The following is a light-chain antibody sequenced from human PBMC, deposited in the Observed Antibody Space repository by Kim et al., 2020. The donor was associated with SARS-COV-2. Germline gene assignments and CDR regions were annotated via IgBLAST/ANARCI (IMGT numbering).Light chain of an antibody. CDR1: QSFYIW. Sequence: DIQMTQSPSTLSASVGDRVSITCRASQSFYIWLAWYQQKPGKAPKLLIYTTSNLENGVPSRFSGSASGTEFTLTISSLQPDAFAYYHCLDYSPYTFGQGTKVEVK. J-gene: IGKJ1*01. V-gene: IGKV1-5*03. CDR3: LDYSPYT. CDR2: TTS.